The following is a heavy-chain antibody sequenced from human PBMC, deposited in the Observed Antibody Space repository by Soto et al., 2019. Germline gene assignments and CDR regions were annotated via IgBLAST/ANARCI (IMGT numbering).Heavy chain of an antibody. CDR3: ASYGDYPDY. J-gene: IGHJ4*02. V-gene: IGHV4-39*01. CDR2: IFYSGTT. D-gene: IGHD4-17*01. CDR1: GGSISGSSYY. Sequence: QLQLQESGPGLVKPSETLSLTCTVSGGSISGSSYYWGWIRQPPGKGLEWIGTIFYSGTTYYNPPLTSRFPLSLDTSTYQFPLRLTSVTAAATAVYYCASYGDYPDYWGQGTLVTVSS.